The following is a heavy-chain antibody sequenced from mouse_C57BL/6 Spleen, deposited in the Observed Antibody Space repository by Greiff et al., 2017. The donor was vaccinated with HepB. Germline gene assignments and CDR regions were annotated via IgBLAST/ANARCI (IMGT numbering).Heavy chain of an antibody. CDR2: IYPGSGST. Sequence: VQLQQPGAELVKPGASVKMSCKASGYTFTSYWITWVKQRPGQGLEWIGDIYPGSGSTNYNEKFKSKATLTVDTSSSTAYMQLSSLTSEDSAVYYCARRLLPILYYFDYWGQGTTLTVSS. CDR3: ARRLLPILYYFDY. V-gene: IGHV1-55*01. J-gene: IGHJ2*01. D-gene: IGHD2-10*01. CDR1: GYTFTSYW.